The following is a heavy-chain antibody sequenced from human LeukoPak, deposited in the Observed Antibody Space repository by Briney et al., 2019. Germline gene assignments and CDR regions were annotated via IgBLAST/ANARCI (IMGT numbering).Heavy chain of an antibody. D-gene: IGHD6-19*01. V-gene: IGHV3-23*01. CDR1: GFSFSNYA. CDR2: ISGSGGST. Sequence: GGSLRLSCAASGFSFSNYAMSWVRQAPGKGLEWASVISGSGGSTYYADSVKGRFTISRDNSKNTLYLQMNSLRAEDTAVYYCAREDIAVAGTYFDPWGQGTLVTVSS. J-gene: IGHJ5*02. CDR3: AREDIAVAGTYFDP.